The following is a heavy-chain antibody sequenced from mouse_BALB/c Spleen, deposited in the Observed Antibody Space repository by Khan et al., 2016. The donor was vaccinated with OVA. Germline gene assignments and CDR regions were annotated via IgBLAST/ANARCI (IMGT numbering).Heavy chain of an antibody. CDR3: ARSTYRYTFAY. CDR1: GDSITSGY. V-gene: IGHV3-8*02. J-gene: IGHJ3*01. CDR2: MIFSGNT. Sequence: VQLKESGPSLVKPSQTLSLTCSVTGDSITSGYWSWIRKFPGNKLEYMGYMIFSGNTYYNPSLKSRISITRHTSKNQYYLQLNSVTTEDTATYYCARSTYRYTFAYWGQGTLVTVSA. D-gene: IGHD2-14*01.